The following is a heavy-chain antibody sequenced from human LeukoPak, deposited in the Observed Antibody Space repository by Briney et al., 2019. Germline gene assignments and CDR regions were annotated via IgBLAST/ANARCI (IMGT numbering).Heavy chain of an antibody. CDR1: GVSISSYY. Sequence: SETLSLTCTVSGVSISSYYWSWIRQPPGKGLEWIGYIYYSGSTNYNPSLKSRVTISVDTSKNQFSLKLSSVTAADTAVYYCARCSSSWSGVGFDYWGQGTLVTVSS. CDR2: IYYSGST. V-gene: IGHV4-59*01. D-gene: IGHD6-13*01. CDR3: ARCSSSWSGVGFDY. J-gene: IGHJ4*02.